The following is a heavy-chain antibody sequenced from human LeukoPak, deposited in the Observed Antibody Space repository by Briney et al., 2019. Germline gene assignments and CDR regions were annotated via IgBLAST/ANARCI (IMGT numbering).Heavy chain of an antibody. J-gene: IGHJ4*02. CDR1: GYTFTSYY. Sequence: ASVNVSCKASGYTFTSYYMHWVRQAPGRGLDGMGIINPSGGSTSYAQKFQGRVTMTRDTSTSTVYMELSSLRSEDTAVYYCARNSGYCSGGSCYEYNDYWGQGTLVTVSS. V-gene: IGHV1-46*01. CDR2: INPSGGST. CDR3: ARNSGYCSGGSCYEYNDY. D-gene: IGHD2-15*01.